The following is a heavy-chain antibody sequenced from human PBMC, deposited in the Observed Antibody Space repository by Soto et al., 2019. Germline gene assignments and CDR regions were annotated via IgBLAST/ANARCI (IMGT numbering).Heavy chain of an antibody. CDR1: GGSITNNAYS. Sequence: PSETLSLTCAVSGGSITNNAYSWSWIRQPPGKGLVWIGYIFHTGSTYYNPSLQSRVTLSFDRSKNQFSLQLSSVTAADTAVYYCARGGIYCSGGNCYAGAQYTWFDPWGHGTPVTISS. D-gene: IGHD2-15*01. V-gene: IGHV4-30-2*01. CDR2: IFHTGST. CDR3: ARGGIYCSGGNCYAGAQYTWFDP. J-gene: IGHJ5*02.